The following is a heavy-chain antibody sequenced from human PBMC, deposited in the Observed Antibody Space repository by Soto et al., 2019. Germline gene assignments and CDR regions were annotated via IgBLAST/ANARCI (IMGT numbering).Heavy chain of an antibody. J-gene: IGHJ4*02. D-gene: IGHD6-13*01. Sequence: SETLSLTCTVSGGSISSYYWSWIRQPPGKGLEWIGYIYYSGSTTYNPSLKSRVTISVDTSKKQFSLKLSSATAADTAVYYCARGGSSSFYYDYWGQGTLVTVSS. CDR2: IYYSGST. V-gene: IGHV4-59*01. CDR1: GGSISSYY. CDR3: ARGGSSSFYYDY.